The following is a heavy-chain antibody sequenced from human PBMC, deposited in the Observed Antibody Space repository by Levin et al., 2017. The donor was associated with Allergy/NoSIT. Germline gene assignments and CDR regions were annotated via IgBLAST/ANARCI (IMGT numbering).Heavy chain of an antibody. CDR3: ARHSSHYAPEYYYYGMDV. Sequence: SETLSLTCTVSGGSISSYYWSWIRQPPGKGLEWIGYIYYSGSTNYNPSLKSRVTISVDTSKNKFSLKLSSVTAADTAVYYCARHSSHYAPEYYYYGMDVWGQGTTVTVSS. CDR2: IYYSGST. D-gene: IGHD3-16*01. J-gene: IGHJ6*02. CDR1: GGSISSYY. V-gene: IGHV4-59*08.